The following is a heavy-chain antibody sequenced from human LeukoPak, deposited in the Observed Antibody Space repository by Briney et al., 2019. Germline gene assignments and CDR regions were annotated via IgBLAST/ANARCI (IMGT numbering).Heavy chain of an antibody. CDR2: TYSGGSS. D-gene: IGHD1-26*01. J-gene: IGHJ3*02. CDR3: AGGYGGRYWAFVI. CDR1: GFTLSSNY. Sequence: GGSLRLSCVGSGFTLSSNYMSWVRQAPGKGLEWVSITYSGGSSSTPDTVEGRFTITRHDTQNTLFLQMTSPRPEDRAIYYCAGGYGGRYWAFVIWGEGTLVTVFS. V-gene: IGHV3-66*01.